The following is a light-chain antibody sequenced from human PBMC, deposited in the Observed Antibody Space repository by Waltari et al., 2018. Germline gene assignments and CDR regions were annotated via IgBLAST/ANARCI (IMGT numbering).Light chain of an antibody. CDR3: QQRSAWPGT. J-gene: IGKJ2*02. Sequence: EIVLTQSPATLSLSPGERATLSCRASQSVYNYLVWYQQKPGQAPRLLIYDTSNRATGIPARFSGGGSGTDFTLTISSLEPEDFAVYYCQQRSAWPGTFGQGTKLDIK. CDR1: QSVYNY. V-gene: IGKV3-11*01. CDR2: DTS.